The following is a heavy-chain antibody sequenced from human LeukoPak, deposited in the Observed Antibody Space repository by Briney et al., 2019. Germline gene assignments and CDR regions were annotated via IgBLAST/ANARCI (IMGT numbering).Heavy chain of an antibody. CDR2: INPTGGST. V-gene: IGHV1-46*01. CDR1: GYTFTSYY. CDR3: ARDNSVGDNAWWFDP. Sequence: ASVKVSCKASGYTFTSYYMHWVRQAPGQGLEWMGLINPTGGSTGYAQKFQGRVTVTRDMSTSTDYMELSSLRSEDTAIYYCARDNSVGDNAWWFDPWGQGTLVTVSS. J-gene: IGHJ5*02. D-gene: IGHD1-26*01.